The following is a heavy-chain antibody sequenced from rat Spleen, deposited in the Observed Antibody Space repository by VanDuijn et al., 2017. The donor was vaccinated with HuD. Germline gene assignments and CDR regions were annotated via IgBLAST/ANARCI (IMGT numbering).Heavy chain of an antibody. CDR1: GFTFSNAA. V-gene: IGHV10-5*01. CDR2: IRTKPYNYAT. CDR3: GKDMNYYSTYPFYVMGA. J-gene: IGHJ4*01. D-gene: IGHD1-2*01. Sequence: VQLVESGGGLVQPKESLKISCAASGFTFSNAAMYWVRQAPGKGLEWVARIRTKPYNYATYYADSVKGRFTISRDNAENTVYLQMNSLRSEDTATYYCGKDMNYYSTYPFYVMGAWGQGASVTVSS.